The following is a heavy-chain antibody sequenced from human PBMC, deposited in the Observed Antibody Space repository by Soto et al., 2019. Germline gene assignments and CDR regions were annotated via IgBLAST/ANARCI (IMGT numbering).Heavy chain of an antibody. CDR2: INHSGST. V-gene: IGHV4-34*01. Sequence: SETLSLTCAVYGGSFSGYYWSWIRQPPGKGLEWIGEINHSGSTNYNPSLKSRVTISVDTSKNQFSLKLSSVTAADTAVYYCARSRDPLIVVVVAATENYFDYWGQGTLVTVS. CDR3: ARSRDPLIVVVVAATENYFDY. D-gene: IGHD2-15*01. CDR1: GGSFSGYY. J-gene: IGHJ4*02.